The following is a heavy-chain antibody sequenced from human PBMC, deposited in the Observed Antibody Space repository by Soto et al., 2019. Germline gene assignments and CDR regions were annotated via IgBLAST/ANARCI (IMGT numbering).Heavy chain of an antibody. CDR3: AREGVVVVPTAFDP. CDR1: GYTFTSYA. D-gene: IGHD2-2*01. CDR2: INAGNGNT. V-gene: IGHV1-3*01. Sequence: QVQLVQSGAEVKKPGASVKVSCKASGYTFTSYAMHWVRQAPGQRLEWMGWINAGNGNTKYSQKFQGRVNITRDTSASTAYMELSSLRSEDTAVYYCAREGVVVVPTAFDPWGQGTLVTVSS. J-gene: IGHJ5*02.